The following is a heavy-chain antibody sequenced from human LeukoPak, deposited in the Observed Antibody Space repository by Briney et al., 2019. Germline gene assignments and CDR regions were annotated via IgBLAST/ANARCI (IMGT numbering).Heavy chain of an antibody. V-gene: IGHV3-7*01. CDR1: GFTFSSYW. D-gene: IGHD3-10*01. J-gene: IGHJ4*02. CDR2: IKQDGSEK. CDR3: AKDPGKSRSDY. Sequence: GGSLRLSCAASGFTFSSYWMSWVRQAPGKGLEWVANIKQDGSEKDYVDSVKGRFTISRDNAKNSLYLQMNSLRAEDTAVYYCAKDPGKSRSDYWGQGTLVTVSS.